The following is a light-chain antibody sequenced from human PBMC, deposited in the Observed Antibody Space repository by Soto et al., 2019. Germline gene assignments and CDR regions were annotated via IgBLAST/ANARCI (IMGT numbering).Light chain of an antibody. CDR3: QQRSNWPLT. Sequence: EIVLTQSPATLSLSPGERATLSYRASQSVNTYLACYQQRPGQAPRLLMYDASNRATGIPARFSGRGSGTDFTLTIDSLEPEDFAVYYCQQRSNWPLTFGGGTKVEIK. CDR2: DAS. J-gene: IGKJ4*01. CDR1: QSVNTY. V-gene: IGKV3-11*01.